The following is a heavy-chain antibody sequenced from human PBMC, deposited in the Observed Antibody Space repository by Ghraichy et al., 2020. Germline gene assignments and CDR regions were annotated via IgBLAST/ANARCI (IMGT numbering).Heavy chain of an antibody. Sequence: ASVKVSCKASGYTFTGYYMHWVRQAPGQGLEWMGWINPNSGGTNYAQKFQGWVTMTRDTSISTAYMELSRLRSDDTAVYYCARAKDCSSTSCYEDWYFDLWGRGTLVTVSS. D-gene: IGHD2-2*01. J-gene: IGHJ2*01. V-gene: IGHV1-2*04. CDR3: ARAKDCSSTSCYEDWYFDL. CDR1: GYTFTGYY. CDR2: INPNSGGT.